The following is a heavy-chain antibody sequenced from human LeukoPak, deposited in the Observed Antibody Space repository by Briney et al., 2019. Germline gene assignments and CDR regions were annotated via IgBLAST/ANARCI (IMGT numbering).Heavy chain of an antibody. Sequence: AAVKVSCKASGYTFTSYGISWVRQAPGQGLEWMGWISPYNGNTNYAQKLQGRVTMTTDTSTSTAYMELRSLRSDDTAVYYCARAGSYDILTYYYYVMDVWGQGTTVTVSS. J-gene: IGHJ6*02. CDR3: ARAGSYDILTYYYYVMDV. CDR1: GYTFTSYG. D-gene: IGHD3-9*01. CDR2: ISPYNGNT. V-gene: IGHV1-18*01.